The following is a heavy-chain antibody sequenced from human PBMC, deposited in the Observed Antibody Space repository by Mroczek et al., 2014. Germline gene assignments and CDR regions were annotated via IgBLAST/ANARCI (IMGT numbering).Heavy chain of an antibody. J-gene: IGHJ3*02. V-gene: IGHV3-21*01. CDR1: GFTFSSYS. CDR2: ISSSSSYI. Sequence: ESGGGLVKPGGSLRLSCAASGFTFSSYSMNWVRQAPGKGLEWVSSISSSSSYIYYADSVKGRFTISRDNAKNSLYLQMNSLRAEDTAVYYCARDSNSGSYFHAFDIWGQGTMVTVSS. D-gene: IGHD1-26*01. CDR3: ARDSNSGSYFHAFDI.